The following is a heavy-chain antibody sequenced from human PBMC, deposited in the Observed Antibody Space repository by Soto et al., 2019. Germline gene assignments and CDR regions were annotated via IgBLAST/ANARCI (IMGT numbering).Heavy chain of an antibody. V-gene: IGHV4-31*03. J-gene: IGHJ5*02. CDR1: GGSISSGGYY. CDR2: IYYSGSA. CDR3: ARAPGDGYNYNWFDP. D-gene: IGHD1-1*01. Sequence: PSLTCTVSGGSISSGGYYWSWIRQHPGKGLEWIGYIYYSGSAYYNPSLKSRVTISVDTSKNQFSLKLSSVTAADTAVYYCARAPGDGYNYNWFDPWGQGTLVTVSS.